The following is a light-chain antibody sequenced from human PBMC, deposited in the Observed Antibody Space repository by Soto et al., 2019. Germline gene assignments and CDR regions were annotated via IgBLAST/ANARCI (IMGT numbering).Light chain of an antibody. CDR2: GNN. Sequence: QSVLTQPPSVSGAPGQRVTISCTGTSSNIGDGYDVHWYQQLPGAAPKLLIHGNNKRPSGVPERFFGSKSGSSASLAITGLQAEDEGVYSCQSYDWSPDGPVVFGGGTKLTVL. CDR1: SSNIGDGYD. J-gene: IGLJ2*01. V-gene: IGLV1-40*01. CDR3: QSYDWSPDGPVV.